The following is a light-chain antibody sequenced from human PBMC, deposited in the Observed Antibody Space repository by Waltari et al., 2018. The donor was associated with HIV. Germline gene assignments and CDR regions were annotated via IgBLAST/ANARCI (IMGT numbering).Light chain of an antibody. J-gene: IGLJ3*02. V-gene: IGLV2-14*01. CDR3: SSYTTRNTRV. CDR2: EVS. CDR1: SSDVGVYNY. Sequence: QSALTQPASVSGSPGQSITIPCTGTSSDVGVYNYVPWYQQHPGKAPKLMIYEVSNRPSGVSNRFSGSKSGNTASLTISGLQAEDEADYYCSSYTTRNTRVFGGGTTLTVL.